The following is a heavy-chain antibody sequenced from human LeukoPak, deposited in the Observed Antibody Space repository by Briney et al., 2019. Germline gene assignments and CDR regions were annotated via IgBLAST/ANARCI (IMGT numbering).Heavy chain of an antibody. J-gene: IGHJ4*02. Sequence: SETLSLTCAVYGASFSGYYWSWIRQHPGKGLEWIGYIYYSGSTNYNPSLKSRVTISVDTSKNQFSLKLSSVTAADTAVYYCARLYGGYVYFDYWGQGTLVTVSS. CDR3: ARLYGGYVYFDY. D-gene: IGHD4-17*01. CDR1: GASFSGYY. CDR2: IYYSGST. V-gene: IGHV4-34*09.